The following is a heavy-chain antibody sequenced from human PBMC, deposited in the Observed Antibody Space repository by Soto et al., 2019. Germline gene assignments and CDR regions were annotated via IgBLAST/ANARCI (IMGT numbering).Heavy chain of an antibody. J-gene: IGHJ6*03. D-gene: IGHD3-10*01. CDR3: AKDRSMVRGVRSLSYYYMDV. CDR2: ISGSGGST. V-gene: IGHV3-23*01. CDR1: GFTFSSYA. Sequence: GGSLRLSCAASGFTFSSYAMSWVRQAPGKGLEWVSAISGSGGSTYYAGSGKGRFTSSRDNSKNTLYLQMNSLRAEETAVYYGAKDRSMVRGVRSLSYYYMDVWGKGTTVTVSS.